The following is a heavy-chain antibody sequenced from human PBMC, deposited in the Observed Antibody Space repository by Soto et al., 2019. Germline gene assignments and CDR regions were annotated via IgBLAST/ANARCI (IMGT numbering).Heavy chain of an antibody. Sequence: PSETLSLTCTVSGGSISSYYWSWIRQPPGKGLEWIGYIYYSGSTNYNPSLKSRVTISVDTSKNQFSLKLSSVTAADTAVYYCARVNGYNSRVPIFDYWGQGTLVTVSS. CDR1: GGSISSYY. CDR3: ARVNGYNSRVPIFDY. CDR2: IYYSGST. V-gene: IGHV4-59*01. J-gene: IGHJ4*02. D-gene: IGHD5-12*01.